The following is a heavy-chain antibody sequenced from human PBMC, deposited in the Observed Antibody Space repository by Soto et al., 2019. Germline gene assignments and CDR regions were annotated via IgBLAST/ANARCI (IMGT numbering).Heavy chain of an antibody. D-gene: IGHD6-25*01. CDR3: ARGSSSGRGDY. V-gene: IGHV4-30-2*01. CDR2: IYHSGST. Sequence: SETLSLTCAVSGGSISSGGYSWSWIRQPPGKGLEWIGYIYHSGSTYYNPSLKSRVTISVDRSKNQFSLKLSSVTAADTAVYYCARGSSSGRGDYWGQGTLVTVSS. CDR1: GGSISSGGYS. J-gene: IGHJ4*02.